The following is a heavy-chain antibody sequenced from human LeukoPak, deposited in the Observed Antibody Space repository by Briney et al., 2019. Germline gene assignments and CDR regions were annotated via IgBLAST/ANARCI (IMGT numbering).Heavy chain of an antibody. Sequence: SQTLSLTCSVSGGSISSGDYYWSWIRQPPGRGLEWIGYIYYSGSTYYNPSLKSRVTISVDTSKNQFSLKLSSVTAADTAVYYCARTPLGSDIVVVPAADYWGQGTLVTVSS. CDR1: GGSISSGDYY. CDR2: IYYSGST. J-gene: IGHJ4*02. D-gene: IGHD2-2*01. V-gene: IGHV4-30-4*08. CDR3: ARTPLGSDIVVVPAADY.